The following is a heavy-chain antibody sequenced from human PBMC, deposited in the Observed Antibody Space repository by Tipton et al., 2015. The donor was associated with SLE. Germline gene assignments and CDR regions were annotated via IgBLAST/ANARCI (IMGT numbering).Heavy chain of an antibody. V-gene: IGHV4-61*02. Sequence: TLSLTCSVSGGSISSGGYYWSWIRQPAGKGLEWIGRAYTDGKTNYNPSLKSRVTISVDTSKNHFSLKLSSVTAADTAVYYCARGGASSIWFDPWGQGILVTVSS. CDR1: GGSISSGGYY. CDR3: ARGGASSIWFDP. CDR2: AYTDGKT. D-gene: IGHD6-6*01. J-gene: IGHJ5*02.